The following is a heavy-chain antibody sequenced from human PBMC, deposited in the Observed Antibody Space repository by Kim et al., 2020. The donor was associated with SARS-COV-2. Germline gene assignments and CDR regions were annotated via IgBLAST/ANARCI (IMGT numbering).Heavy chain of an antibody. V-gene: IGHV4-34*01. CDR2: INHSGST. CDR1: GGSFSGYY. J-gene: IGHJ5*02. D-gene: IGHD6-13*01. Sequence: SETLSLTCAVYGGSFSGYYWSWIRQPPGKGLEWIGEINHSGSTNYNPSLKSRVTISVDTSKNQFSLKLSSVTAADTAVYYCARGMQQLVNQNWFDPWGQGTLVTVSS. CDR3: ARGMQQLVNQNWFDP.